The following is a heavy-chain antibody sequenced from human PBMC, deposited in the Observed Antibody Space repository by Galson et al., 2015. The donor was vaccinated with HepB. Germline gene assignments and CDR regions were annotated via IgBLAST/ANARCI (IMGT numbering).Heavy chain of an antibody. V-gene: IGHV4-31*03. CDR3: ARVGRDLGSARNYYRMDV. D-gene: IGHD5-24*01. CDR1: GASINTSNYY. Sequence: TLSLTCTVSGASINTSNYYWSWIRQRPGKGLEWIGSISYSGSTYHNPSLRSRLSISIDTSRNHFSLNLTSVTAADTAVYYCARVGRDLGSARNYYRMDVWGQGSTVTVSS. J-gene: IGHJ6*02. CDR2: ISYSGST.